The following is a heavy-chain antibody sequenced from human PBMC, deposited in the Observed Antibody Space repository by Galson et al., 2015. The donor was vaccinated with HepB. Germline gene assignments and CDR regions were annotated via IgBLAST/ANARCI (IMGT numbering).Heavy chain of an antibody. J-gene: IGHJ4*02. D-gene: IGHD6-19*01. CDR1: GFTFSNYG. Sequence: SLRLSCAASGFTFSNYGMHWVRQAPGKGLGWVAVISYDGSNKHYEDSVRGRFTISRDNSKNTLYLQMNSLRAEDTALYYCAKDPYLYSALAGTMAGFDYWGQGTLVTVSS. CDR2: ISYDGSNK. CDR3: AKDPYLYSALAGTMAGFDY. V-gene: IGHV3-30*18.